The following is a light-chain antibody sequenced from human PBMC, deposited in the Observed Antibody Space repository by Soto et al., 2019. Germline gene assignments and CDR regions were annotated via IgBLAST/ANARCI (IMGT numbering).Light chain of an antibody. Sequence: EIVMTQTPATLSVSPGERATLSCRASQSVSSNLAWYQHKPGQAASLLIHGASTRATGIPARFSGSGSGTEFTLTISSLQSEDCAVYYCQQYNKWPLTFGGGTKVEIK. CDR2: GAS. CDR1: QSVSSN. J-gene: IGKJ4*01. V-gene: IGKV3-15*01. CDR3: QQYNKWPLT.